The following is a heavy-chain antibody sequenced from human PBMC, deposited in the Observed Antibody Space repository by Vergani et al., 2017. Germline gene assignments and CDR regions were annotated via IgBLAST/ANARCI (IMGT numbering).Heavy chain of an antibody. CDR2: ISSSSSYI. V-gene: IGHV3-21*01. CDR3: ARAAMVRGRGFDP. D-gene: IGHD3-10*01. Sequence: EVQLVESGGGLVKPGGSLRLSCAASGFTFSSYSMNWVRQAPGKGLEWVSSISSSSSYIYYADSVKGRFTISSDNAKNSLYLQMNSLRAEDTAVYYCARAAMVRGRGFDPWGQGTLVTVSS. J-gene: IGHJ5*02. CDR1: GFTFSSYS.